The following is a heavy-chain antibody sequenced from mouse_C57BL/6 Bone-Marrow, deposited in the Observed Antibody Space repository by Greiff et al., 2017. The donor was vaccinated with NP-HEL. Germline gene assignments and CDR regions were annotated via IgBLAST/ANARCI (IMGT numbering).Heavy chain of an antibody. D-gene: IGHD2-1*01. CDR2: IYPGGGYT. Sequence: QVQLKESGAELVRPGTSVKMSCKASGYTFTNYWIGWAKQRPGHGLEWIGDIYPGGGYTNYNEKFKGKATLTADKSSSTAYMQFSSLTSEDSAIYYCARKGDYYPDYWGQGTTLTVSS. V-gene: IGHV1-63*01. J-gene: IGHJ2*01. CDR1: GYTFTNYW. CDR3: ARKGDYYPDY.